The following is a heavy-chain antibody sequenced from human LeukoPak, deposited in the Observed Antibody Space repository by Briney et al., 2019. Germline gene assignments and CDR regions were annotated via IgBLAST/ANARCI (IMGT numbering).Heavy chain of an antibody. Sequence: GGSLRLSCAASGFTFSSYAMSWVRQAPGKGLEWVSGISGSGGSTYSADSVKGRFTISRDNSKNTLYLQMNSLRAEDTAVYYCAKGVGYGGYPYYYYYGMDVWGQGTTVTVSS. V-gene: IGHV3-23*01. J-gene: IGHJ6*02. CDR2: ISGSGGST. CDR3: AKGVGYGGYPYYYYYGMDV. CDR1: GFTFSSYA. D-gene: IGHD5-12*01.